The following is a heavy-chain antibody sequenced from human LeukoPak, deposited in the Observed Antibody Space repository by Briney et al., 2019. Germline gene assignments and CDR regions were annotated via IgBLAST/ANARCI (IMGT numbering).Heavy chain of an antibody. CDR2: IYTSGST. D-gene: IGHD6-19*01. J-gene: IGHJ4*02. V-gene: IGHV4-61*02. CDR3: AREDISSGWSYFDY. Sequence: PSQTLSHTCTVSRGSISSGSYYWSWIRQPAGKGLEWIGRIYTSGSTNYNPSLKSRVTISVDTSKNQFSLKLSSVTAADTAVYYCAREDISSGWSYFDYWGQGSLVTVSS. CDR1: RGSISSGSYY.